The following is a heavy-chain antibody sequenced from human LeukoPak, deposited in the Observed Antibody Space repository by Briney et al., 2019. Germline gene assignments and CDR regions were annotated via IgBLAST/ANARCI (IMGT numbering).Heavy chain of an antibody. V-gene: IGHV4-39*01. Sequence: PSETLSLTCTVSGGSLSSSSYYWGWIRQPPAKGLEWIGSIYYRGSTYYNPSLKSRVTISVDTSKNQFSLKLSSVTAADTAVYYCARSYDILTGYYQPAYYFDYWGQGTLVTVSS. CDR2: IYYRGST. D-gene: IGHD3-9*01. CDR3: ARSYDILTGYYQPAYYFDY. J-gene: IGHJ4*02. CDR1: GGSLSSSSYY.